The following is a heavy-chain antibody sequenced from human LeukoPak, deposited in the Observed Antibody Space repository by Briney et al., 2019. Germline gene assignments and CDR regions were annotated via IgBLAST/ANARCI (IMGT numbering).Heavy chain of an antibody. CDR1: GGSISSYY. CDR3: ASDSAYYDSPFDI. Sequence: SETLSLTCTVSGGSISSYYWSWIWQPPGKGLEWIGYIYYSGSTNYNPSLKSRVTISVDTSKNQFSLKLSSVTAADTAVYYCASDSAYYDSPFDIWGQGTMVTVSS. D-gene: IGHD3-22*01. V-gene: IGHV4-59*01. CDR2: IYYSGST. J-gene: IGHJ3*02.